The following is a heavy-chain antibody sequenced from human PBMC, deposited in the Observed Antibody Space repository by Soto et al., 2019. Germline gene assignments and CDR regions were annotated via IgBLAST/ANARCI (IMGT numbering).Heavy chain of an antibody. D-gene: IGHD3-16*01. V-gene: IGHV4-39*02. J-gene: IGHJ5*02. CDR3: TGEQFSGVGS. Sequence: QLQLQESGPGLVKPSETLSLTCTVSGDSISSSFYYWGWVRQPPGKGLEWIGTIHYTGSTFYNPSLESRFTLSVDTSKNQFSLMLTSVTAVNSAVYYCTGEQFSGVGSWGQGTLVTVSS. CDR1: GDSISSSFYY. CDR2: IHYTGST.